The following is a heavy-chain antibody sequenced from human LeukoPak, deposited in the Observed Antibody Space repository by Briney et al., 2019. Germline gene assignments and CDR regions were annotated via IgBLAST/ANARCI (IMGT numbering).Heavy chain of an antibody. Sequence: GGSLRLSCAASGFSFGSYALSWVRQAPGKGLEWVSVISGSGDNTHYTDPVKGRFTISRDNSKNTLYLQMNSLRAEDTAVYYCTSLSDAIESFGTRNYWGQGTLVTVSS. CDR3: TSLSDAIESFGTRNY. D-gene: IGHD2-8*01. J-gene: IGHJ4*02. CDR1: GFSFGSYA. V-gene: IGHV3-23*01. CDR2: ISGSGDNT.